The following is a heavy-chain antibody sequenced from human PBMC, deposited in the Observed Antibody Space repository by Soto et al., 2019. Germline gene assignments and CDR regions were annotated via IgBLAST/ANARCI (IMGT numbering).Heavy chain of an antibody. J-gene: IGHJ6*02. CDR3: ARDQGSYGSGFYYYGMDV. Sequence: SSETLSLTCTVSGGSISSYYWSWIRQPPGKGLEWIGYIHYSGTTNYNPSLKSRVTISVDTSKNQFSLKLSSMTAADTAVYYCARDQGSYGSGFYYYGMDVWGQGTTVT. V-gene: IGHV4-59*01. CDR1: GGSISSYY. CDR2: IHYSGTT. D-gene: IGHD3-10*01.